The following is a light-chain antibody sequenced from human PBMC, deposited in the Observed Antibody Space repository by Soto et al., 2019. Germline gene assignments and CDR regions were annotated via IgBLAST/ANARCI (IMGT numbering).Light chain of an antibody. CDR2: WAS. Sequence: DIVMTQSPDSLAVSLGERATINCKSSQSVLYSSNNKNYLAWYQQKPGQPPKLLIYWASTRESGVPDRFSGRGSGTDFTRTISSLQAEDGAVYYCQQYYSTPITFGQGTRLEIK. J-gene: IGKJ5*01. CDR1: QSVLYSSNNKNY. CDR3: QQYYSTPIT. V-gene: IGKV4-1*01.